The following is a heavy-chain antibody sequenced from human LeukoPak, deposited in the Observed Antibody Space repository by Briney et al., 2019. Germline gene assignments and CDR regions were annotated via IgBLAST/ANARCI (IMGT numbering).Heavy chain of an antibody. V-gene: IGHV4-39*01. CDR2: IYYSGST. J-gene: IGHJ6*04. CDR1: GVSISRSNSY. D-gene: IGHD3-10*01. CDR3: ARLSGLWFGELDV. Sequence: PSETLSLTCTVSGVSISRSNSYWGWIRQPPGKDLERIGIIYYSGSTYYNPSLKSRVTISVDTSKNQFSLKLGSVTAADTAVYYCARLSGLWFGELDVWGKGTTVTISS.